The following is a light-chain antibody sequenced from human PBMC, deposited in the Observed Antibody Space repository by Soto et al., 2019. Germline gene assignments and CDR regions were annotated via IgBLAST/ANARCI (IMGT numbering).Light chain of an antibody. CDR1: QSVSRY. Sequence: EIVLTQSPATLSLSPGERATLSCRASQSVSRYLAWYQQKPGQAPRLVIYDAANRATGIPARFSGSGSGTDFTLTISSLEPEDFAVYYRQQCSNWHPLYTFGQGTRLEIK. CDR3: QQCSNWHPLYT. CDR2: DAA. V-gene: IGKV3-11*01. J-gene: IGKJ5*01.